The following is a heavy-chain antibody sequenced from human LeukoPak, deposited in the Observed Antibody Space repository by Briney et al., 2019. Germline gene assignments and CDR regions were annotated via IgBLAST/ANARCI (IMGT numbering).Heavy chain of an antibody. V-gene: IGHV3-30*03. CDR1: GFTFSSYG. CDR3: AAGYSSSWYSPYYYYGMDV. Sequence: GSLRLSCAASGFTFSSYGMHWVRQAPGKGLEWVAVISYDGSNKYYADSVKGRFTISRDNSKNTLYLQMNSLRAEDTAVYYCAAGYSSSWYSPYYYYGMDVWGQGTTVTVSS. D-gene: IGHD6-13*01. J-gene: IGHJ6*02. CDR2: ISYDGSNK.